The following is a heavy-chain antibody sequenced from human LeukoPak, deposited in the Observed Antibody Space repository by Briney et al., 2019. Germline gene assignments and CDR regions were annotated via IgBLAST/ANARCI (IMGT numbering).Heavy chain of an antibody. CDR2: IYYSGST. Sequence: SETLSLTCAVSGGSISSSNWWSWVRQPPGKGLEWIGYIYYSGSTNYNPSLKSRVTISVDTSKNQFSLKLSSVTAADTAVYYCARVGHGYLYYFDYWGQGTLVTVSS. J-gene: IGHJ4*02. CDR1: GGSISSSNW. CDR3: ARVGHGYLYYFDY. D-gene: IGHD5-24*01. V-gene: IGHV4-4*02.